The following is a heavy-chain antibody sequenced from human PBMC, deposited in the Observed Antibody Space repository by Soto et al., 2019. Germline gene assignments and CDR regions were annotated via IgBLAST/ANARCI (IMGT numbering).Heavy chain of an antibody. CDR1: GYNFADYF. CDR3: ASLIGVDVLRDY. J-gene: IGHJ4*02. Sequence: QVQLVQSGAEVKKPGASVKVFCMASGYNFADYFMHWVRQAPGQGPEWMGIIDPDGGSTSSAQKFQGRISMTSDTSTSTVYMELRSLRSEDKAVYYCASLIGVDVLRDYWGQGTLVTVSS. CDR2: IDPDGGST. D-gene: IGHD3-3*01. V-gene: IGHV1-46*01.